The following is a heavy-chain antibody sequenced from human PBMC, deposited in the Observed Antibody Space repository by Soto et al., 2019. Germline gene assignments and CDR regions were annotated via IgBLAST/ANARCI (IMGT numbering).Heavy chain of an antibody. J-gene: IGHJ6*02. V-gene: IGHV3-30-3*01. CDR1: GFTFSSYA. CDR3: ARDYETHYYYYRMDV. D-gene: IGHD3-3*01. Sequence: GGSLRLSCAASGFTFSSYAMHWVRQAPGKGLEWVTIISYDGSNQYYADSVKGRFTISRDNSKNTLYLQMNSLRAEDTAVYFCARDYETHYYYYRMDVWGQGTTVTVSS. CDR2: ISYDGSNQ.